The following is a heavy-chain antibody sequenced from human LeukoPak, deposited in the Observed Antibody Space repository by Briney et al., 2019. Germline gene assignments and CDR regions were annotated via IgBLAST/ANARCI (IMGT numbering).Heavy chain of an antibody. CDR1: GGSISSGDYY. V-gene: IGHV4-30-4*08. CDR2: IYYSGST. J-gene: IGHJ4*02. CDR3: ARVGVDEGSYLYFDY. Sequence: PSETLSLTCTVPGGSISSGDYYWSWIRQPPGKGLEWIGYIYYSGSTYYNPSLKSRVTISVDTSKNQFSLKLSSVTAADTAVYYCARVGVDEGSYLYFDYWGQGTLVTVSS. D-gene: IGHD3-16*01.